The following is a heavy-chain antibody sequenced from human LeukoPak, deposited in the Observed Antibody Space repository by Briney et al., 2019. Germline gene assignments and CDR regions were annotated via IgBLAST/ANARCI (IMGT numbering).Heavy chain of an antibody. CDR1: GGSFSGYY. CDR2: INHSGST. V-gene: IGHV4-34*01. CDR3: ARRLELQNGMDV. Sequence: SETLSLTCAVYGGSFSGYYWSWIRQPPGKGLEWIGEINHSGSTNYNPSLKSRVTISVDTSKNQFSLKLSSVTAADTAVYYCARRLELQNGMDVWGQGTTVTVSS. D-gene: IGHD1-7*01. J-gene: IGHJ6*02.